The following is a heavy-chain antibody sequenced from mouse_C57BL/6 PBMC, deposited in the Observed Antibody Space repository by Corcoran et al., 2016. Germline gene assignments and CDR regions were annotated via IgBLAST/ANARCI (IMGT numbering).Heavy chain of an antibody. J-gene: IGHJ4*01. D-gene: IGHD2-1*01. CDR2: ISYDGSN. CDR1: GYSITSGYY. Sequence: DVQLQESGPGLVKPSQSLSLTCSVTGYSITSGYYWNWIRQFPGNKLEWMGYISYDGSNNYNPSLKNRISITRDTSKNQFFLKLNSVTTEDTATYYCATIYYGYAMDYLGQGTSVTVSS. CDR3: ATIYYGYAMDY. V-gene: IGHV3-6*01.